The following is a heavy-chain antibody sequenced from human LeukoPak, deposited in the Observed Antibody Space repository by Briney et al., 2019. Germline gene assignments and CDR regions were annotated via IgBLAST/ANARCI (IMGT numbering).Heavy chain of an antibody. D-gene: IGHD6-19*01. CDR2: ISSRDGTI. J-gene: IGHJ4*02. V-gene: IGHV3-11*01. CDR3: ARETVAGTFDY. CDR1: GFTLSDYY. Sequence: PGGSLRLSCRVAGFTLSDYYISWIRQAPGKGLEWVSDISSRDGTIHFADSVKGRFTMSWDNAENSLHLQMNSLRTDDTAVYYCARETVAGTFDYWGQGTLVTVSS.